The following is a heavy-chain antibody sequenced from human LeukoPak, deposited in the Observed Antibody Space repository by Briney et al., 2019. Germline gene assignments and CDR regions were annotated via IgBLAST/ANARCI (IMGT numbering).Heavy chain of an antibody. J-gene: IGHJ4*02. CDR3: ARQTTVAAHDY. CDR1: GGSISSYY. CDR2: IYYSGST. V-gene: IGHV4-59*08. Sequence: PSETLSLTCTVSGGSISSYYWSWIRQPPGKGPEWIGYIYYSGSTNYNPSLKSRVTISVDTSKNQFSLKLSSVTAADTAVYYCARQTTVAAHDYWGQGTLVTVSS. D-gene: IGHD4-23*01.